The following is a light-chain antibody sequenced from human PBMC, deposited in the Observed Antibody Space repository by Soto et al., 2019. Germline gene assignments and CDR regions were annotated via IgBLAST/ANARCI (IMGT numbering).Light chain of an antibody. J-gene: IGLJ2*01. CDR2: VTSDGSH. CDR3: QHWGTGLVV. V-gene: IGLV4-69*01. CDR1: SGHSRYA. Sequence: QLVLTQLPSASASLGASVKLTCTLSSGHSRYAIAWHQQQPEKGPRYLMKVTSDGSHIKGDGIPDRFSGSSSGAERYRTIASLLSEDEAAYYCQHWGTGLVVLGGGTKLTVL.